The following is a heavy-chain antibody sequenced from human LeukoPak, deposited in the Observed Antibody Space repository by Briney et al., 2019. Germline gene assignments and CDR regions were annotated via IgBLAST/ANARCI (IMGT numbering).Heavy chain of an antibody. V-gene: IGHV1-8*01. CDR2: MNPNSGNT. Sequence: ASVKVSCKASGYTFTSYDINWVRQATGQGLEWMGWMNPNSGNTGYAQKFQGKVTMTRHTSISTAYMELSSLRSEDTAVYYCARKGYYGSGSYYNNWFDPWGQGTLVTVSS. CDR3: ARKGYYGSGSYYNNWFDP. D-gene: IGHD3-10*01. CDR1: GYTFTSYD. J-gene: IGHJ5*02.